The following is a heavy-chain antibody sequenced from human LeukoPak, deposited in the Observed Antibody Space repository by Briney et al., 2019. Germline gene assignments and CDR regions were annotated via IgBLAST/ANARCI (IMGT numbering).Heavy chain of an antibody. V-gene: IGHV3-23*01. CDR1: GFTFSNFG. CDR3: EKGRVADNGSTFNDY. Sequence: GGSLGLSVAASGFTFSNFGMSWVPQGPGKGLNGCSSFSGSSSSTYYADSVKVRFYVSRETAKTMLYVQLNSLRAEDTAVYYCEKGRVADNGSTFNDYWGQGTLVTVSS. J-gene: IGHJ4*02. D-gene: IGHD3-16*01. CDR2: FSGSSSST.